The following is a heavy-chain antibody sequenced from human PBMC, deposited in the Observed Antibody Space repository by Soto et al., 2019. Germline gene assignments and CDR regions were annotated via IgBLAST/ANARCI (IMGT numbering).Heavy chain of an antibody. CDR1: GFTFSSYS. D-gene: IGHD3-3*01. J-gene: IGHJ6*02. CDR3: ARDGITIFGVGNYYYYGMDV. CDR2: ISSSSSYI. V-gene: IGHV3-21*01. Sequence: GGSLRLSCAASGFTFSSYSMNWVRQAPGKGLEWVSSISSSSSYIYYADSVKGRFTISRDNAKNSLYLQMNSLRAEDTAVYYCARDGITIFGVGNYYYYGMDVWGQGTTVTVSS.